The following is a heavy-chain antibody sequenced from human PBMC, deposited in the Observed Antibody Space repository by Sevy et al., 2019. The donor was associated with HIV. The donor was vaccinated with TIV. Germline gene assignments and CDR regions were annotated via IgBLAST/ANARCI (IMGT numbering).Heavy chain of an antibody. Sequence: SETLSLTCTVSGGSISSSSYYWGWIRQPPGKGLEWIGSIYYSGSTYYNPSLKSRVTISVDTSKNQFSLKLSSVTAADTAVYYCAGTMVRGVIIDWFDPWGQGTLVTVSS. CDR3: AGTMVRGVIIDWFDP. J-gene: IGHJ5*02. CDR2: IYYSGST. D-gene: IGHD3-10*01. V-gene: IGHV4-39*01. CDR1: GGSISSSSYY.